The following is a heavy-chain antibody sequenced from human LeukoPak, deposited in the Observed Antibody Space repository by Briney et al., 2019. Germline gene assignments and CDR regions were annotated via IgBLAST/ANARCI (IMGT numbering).Heavy chain of an antibody. CDR3: ARSWAGMYYPFYYFDF. J-gene: IGHJ4*02. CDR1: GGSFSGYY. V-gene: IGHV4-34*01. CDR2: IYHSGST. D-gene: IGHD1-26*01. Sequence: SETLSLTCAVYGGSFSGYYWSWIRQPPGKGLEWIGEIYHSGSTNYNPSLKSRVTISVDKSKNQFSLNLDSVTAADTAVYYCARSWAGMYYPFYYFDFWGQGTLVTVSS.